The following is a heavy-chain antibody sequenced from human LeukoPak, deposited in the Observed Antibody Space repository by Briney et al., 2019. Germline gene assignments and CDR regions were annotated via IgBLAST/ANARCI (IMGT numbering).Heavy chain of an antibody. CDR1: GYTFTGYY. CDR2: INPSGGST. D-gene: IGHD3-10*01. V-gene: IGHV1-46*01. Sequence: ASVKVSCKASGYTFTGYYMHWVRQAPGQGLEWMGIINPSGGSTSYAQKFQGRVTMTRDTSTSTVYMELSSLRSEDTAVYYCARVYGSGSYPRIYYFDYWGQGTLVTVSS. J-gene: IGHJ4*02. CDR3: ARVYGSGSYPRIYYFDY.